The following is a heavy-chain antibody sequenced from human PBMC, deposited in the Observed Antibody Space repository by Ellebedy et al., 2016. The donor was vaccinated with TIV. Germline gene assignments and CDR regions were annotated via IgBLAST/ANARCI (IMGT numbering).Heavy chain of an antibody. J-gene: IGHJ1*01. CDR3: ARDSQEHGDGYIGH. CDR1: GGSITSYF. CDR2: VYYTGTT. D-gene: IGHD5-24*01. V-gene: IGHV4-59*01. Sequence: MPSETLSLTCNVSGGSITSYFWTWIRQTPGKGLEWIGYVYYTGTTDYNPSLSSRVTISIDTSKSQFSLRLNSVTAADTAVYYCARDSQEHGDGYIGHWGQGTLVTVSS.